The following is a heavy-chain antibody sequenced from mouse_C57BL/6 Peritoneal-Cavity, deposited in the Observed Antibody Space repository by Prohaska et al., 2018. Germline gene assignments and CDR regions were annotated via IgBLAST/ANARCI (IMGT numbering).Heavy chain of an antibody. CDR2: VSDVGRYT. Sequence: EVQLVESGGGLVKPGGSLKLSCAASGFTVSSYAMSWVRQTSSKRLELVSYVSDVGRYTYYPDQVKGRFTLSRDNAMNNLYLHMSHLKSEATAMYYCARKTTVVALYFDFWGTGTTVTVSS. CDR3: ARKTTVVALYFDF. CDR1: GFTVSSYA. J-gene: IGHJ1*03. D-gene: IGHD1-1*01. V-gene: IGHV5-4*01.